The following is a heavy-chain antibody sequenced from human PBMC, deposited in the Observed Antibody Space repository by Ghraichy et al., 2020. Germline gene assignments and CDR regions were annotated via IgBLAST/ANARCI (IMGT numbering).Heavy chain of an antibody. CDR2: MNPNSGNT. CDR1: GYTFTSYD. CDR3: ARGNRAAMGRGWAFDI. Sequence: ASVKVSCKASGYTFTSYDINWVRQATGPGLEWMGWMNPNSGNTGYAQKFQGRVTMTRNTSISTAYMELSSLRSEDTAVYYCARGNRAAMGRGWAFDIWGQGTMVTVSS. D-gene: IGHD5-18*01. J-gene: IGHJ3*02. V-gene: IGHV1-8*01.